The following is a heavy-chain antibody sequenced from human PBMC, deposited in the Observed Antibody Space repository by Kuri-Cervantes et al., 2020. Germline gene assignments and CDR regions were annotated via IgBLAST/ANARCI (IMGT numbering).Heavy chain of an antibody. CDR1: GFTFSSYS. Sequence: ESLKISCAASGFTFSSYSMNWVRQAPGKGLEWVSSISSSSSYIYYADSVKGRFTISRDNAKNSLYLQMNSLRAEDTAVYYCARDWVAVAGTGWFDPWGQGTLVTVSS. CDR2: ISSSSSYI. D-gene: IGHD6-19*01. CDR3: ARDWVAVAGTGWFDP. J-gene: IGHJ5*02. V-gene: IGHV3-21*01.